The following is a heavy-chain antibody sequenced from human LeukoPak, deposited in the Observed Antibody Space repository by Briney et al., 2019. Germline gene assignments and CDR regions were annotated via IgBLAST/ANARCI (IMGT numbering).Heavy chain of an antibody. D-gene: IGHD2-15*01. CDR1: GGSISSSSYY. Sequence: PSETLSLTCTVSGGSISSSSYYWGWIRQPPGKGLEWIGSIYYSGSTYYNPSLKSRVTISVDTSKKQFSLKLSSVTAADTAVYYCARETRSGGSLLRGNWFDPWGQGTLVTVSS. CDR3: ARETRSGGSLLRGNWFDP. CDR2: IYYSGST. V-gene: IGHV4-39*07. J-gene: IGHJ5*02.